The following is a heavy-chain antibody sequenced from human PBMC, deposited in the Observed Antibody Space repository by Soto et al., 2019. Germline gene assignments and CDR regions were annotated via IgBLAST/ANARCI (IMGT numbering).Heavy chain of an antibody. Sequence: GGSLRLSCAASGFTFSSYDMHWVRQATGKGLEWVSAIGTAGDTYYPGSVKGRFTISRENAKNSLYLQMNSLRAGDTAVYYCARSIAAAGKGAIHYYYYYMDVWGKGTTVTVSS. CDR2: IGTAGDT. J-gene: IGHJ6*03. D-gene: IGHD6-13*01. V-gene: IGHV3-13*01. CDR1: GFTFSSYD. CDR3: ARSIAAAGKGAIHYYYYYMDV.